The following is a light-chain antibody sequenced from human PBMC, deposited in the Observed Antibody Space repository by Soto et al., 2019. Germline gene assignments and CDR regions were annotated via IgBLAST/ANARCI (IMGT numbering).Light chain of an antibody. CDR1: QSVDSNY. CDR2: GAS. V-gene: IGKV3-20*01. Sequence: EIVLTQSPGTLSLSPGERATLSCRASQSVDSNYLAWYQQKPGQAPRLLIYGASSRATGIPDRFSGSGSGTDFSLTISRLEPEDFAVYYCQQYGRSPRTVGQGTKVETK. CDR3: QQYGRSPRT. J-gene: IGKJ1*01.